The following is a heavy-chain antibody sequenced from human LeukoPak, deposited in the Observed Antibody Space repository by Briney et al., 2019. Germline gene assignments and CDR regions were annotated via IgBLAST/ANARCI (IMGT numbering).Heavy chain of an antibody. D-gene: IGHD3-22*01. J-gene: IGHJ4*02. Sequence: ASVKVSCKASGYTFTGYYMHWVRQAPGQGLEWMGWINPNSGGTNYAQKFQGRVTITTDESTSTAYMELSSLRSEDTAVYYCARGHYYDSSGYPRDWGQGTLVTVSS. CDR1: GYTFTGYY. CDR3: ARGHYYDSSGYPRD. CDR2: INPNSGGT. V-gene: IGHV1-2*02.